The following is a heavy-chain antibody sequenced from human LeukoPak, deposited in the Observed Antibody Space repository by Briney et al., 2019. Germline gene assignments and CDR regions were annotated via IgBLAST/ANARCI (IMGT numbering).Heavy chain of an antibody. J-gene: IGHJ5*02. CDR3: ARDSGYCSSTSCYHGDNWFDP. CDR2: INHSGTT. V-gene: IGHV4-34*01. CDR1: GGSFSGYY. Sequence: PSETLSLTCAAYGGSFSGYYWSWIRQPPGKGLEWIGEINHSGTTNYIPSLKSRVTISVDTSKNQFSLKLSSVTAADTAVYYCARDSGYCSSTSCYHGDNWFDPWGQGTLVTVSS. D-gene: IGHD2-2*01.